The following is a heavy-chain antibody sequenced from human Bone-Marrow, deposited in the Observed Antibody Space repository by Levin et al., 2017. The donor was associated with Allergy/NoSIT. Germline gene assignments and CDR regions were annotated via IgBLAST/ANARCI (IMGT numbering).Heavy chain of an antibody. Sequence: GESLKISCKGSGHGFGSSWIGWVRQMPGKGLEWVGLTYLGDSDPRYSPSFQGQVTISADKSNNTAYLQWSSLRASDTAIYYCARLFGYFDTSGVLYYFDSWGQGTLVTVSS. J-gene: IGHJ4*02. CDR1: GHGFGSSW. V-gene: IGHV5-51*01. D-gene: IGHD3-22*01. CDR2: TYLGDSDP. CDR3: ARLFGYFDTSGVLYYFDS.